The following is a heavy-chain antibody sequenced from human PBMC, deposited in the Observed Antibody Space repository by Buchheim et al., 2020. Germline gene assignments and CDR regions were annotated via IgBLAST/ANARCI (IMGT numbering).Heavy chain of an antibody. CDR2: ISGSGDTK. Sequence: EVQLLESGGGLVQPGGSLRLSCAASGFTFSADAMTWVRQAPGKGLEWVSIISGSGDTKYYADSVKGRFTVSRDNSRNMVYLQMNSLSAGDTAVYYCTKDPNWESHWGQGTL. J-gene: IGHJ4*02. CDR3: TKDPNWESH. CDR1: GFTFSADA. V-gene: IGHV3-23*01. D-gene: IGHD7-27*01.